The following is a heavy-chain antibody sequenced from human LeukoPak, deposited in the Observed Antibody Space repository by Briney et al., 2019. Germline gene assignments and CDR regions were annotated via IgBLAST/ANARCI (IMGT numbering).Heavy chain of an antibody. J-gene: IGHJ5*02. CDR3: ARMAVVRGSYSYNWSDP. D-gene: IGHD1-26*01. Sequence: SETLSLTCTVSGGSISSYYWSWIRQPPGKGLEWIGYIYYSGSTNYNPSLKSRVTISVDTSKNQFSLKLSSVTAADTAVYYCARMAVVRGSYSYNWSDPWGQGTLVTVSS. CDR1: GGSISSYY. V-gene: IGHV4-59*01. CDR2: IYYSGST.